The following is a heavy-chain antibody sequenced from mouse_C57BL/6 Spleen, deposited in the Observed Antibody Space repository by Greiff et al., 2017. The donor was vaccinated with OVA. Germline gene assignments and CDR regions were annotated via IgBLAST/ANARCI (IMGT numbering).Heavy chain of an antibody. Sequence: VQLQQSGAELVRPGTSVKLSCKASGYTFTNYWIGWAKQRPGHGLEWIGDIYPGGGYTNYNEKFKGKATLTADKSSSTAYMQFSSLTSEDSAIYYCARRGYYGSSSCAMDYWGKGTSVTVSS. D-gene: IGHD1-1*01. V-gene: IGHV1-63*01. CDR1: GYTFTNYW. CDR2: IYPGGGYT. J-gene: IGHJ4*01. CDR3: ARRGYYGSSSCAMDY.